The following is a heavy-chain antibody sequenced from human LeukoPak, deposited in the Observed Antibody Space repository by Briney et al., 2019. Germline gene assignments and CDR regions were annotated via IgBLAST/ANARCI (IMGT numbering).Heavy chain of an antibody. D-gene: IGHD6-13*01. CDR2: IYPDDSDT. V-gene: IGHV5-51*01. Sequence: GQSLDISCKHSEYSFPNYCIGWVRQIPGKGLDWMGIIYPDDSDTRYTPSFQGQVTTSADGSLSTAYLQWSSLRASDSAMYYCAIGRGGQQLGDYWGQGTLVTVSS. CDR1: EYSFPNYC. CDR3: AIGRGGQQLGDY. J-gene: IGHJ4*02.